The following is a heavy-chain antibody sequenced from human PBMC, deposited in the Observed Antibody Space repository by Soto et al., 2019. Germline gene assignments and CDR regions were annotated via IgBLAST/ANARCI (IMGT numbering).Heavy chain of an antibody. J-gene: IGHJ4*02. CDR3: ARASIWWLRYYFDY. V-gene: IGHV4-34*01. CDR2: INHSGST. CDR1: GGAFSGYY. Sequence: SETLSLTCAVYGGAFSGYYWSWVRQPPGKGLEWIGEINHSGSTNYNPSLKSRVTISVDTSKNQFSLKLSSVTAADTAVYYCARASIWWLRYYFDYWGQGTLVTVSS. D-gene: IGHD5-12*01.